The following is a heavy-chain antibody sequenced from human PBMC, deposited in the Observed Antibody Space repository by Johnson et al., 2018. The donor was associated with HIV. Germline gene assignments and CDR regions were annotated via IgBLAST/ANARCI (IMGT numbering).Heavy chain of an antibody. CDR2: IHYDGSHK. CDR3: ARVRGAFDI. J-gene: IGHJ3*02. CDR1: GLTFSSYG. V-gene: IGHV3-30*02. Sequence: QVQLVESGGGVVQPGGSLRLSCAAPGLTFSSYGMHWVRQAPGKGLEWVAFIHYDGSHKYYAASVKGRFTISSDNSNNTLYLQMNSLRAEDTAVYYCARVRGAFDIWGQGTMVTVSS.